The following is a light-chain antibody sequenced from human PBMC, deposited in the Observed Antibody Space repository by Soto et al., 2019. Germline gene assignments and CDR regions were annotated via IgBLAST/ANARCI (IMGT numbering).Light chain of an antibody. Sequence: ILTQSPATLSLSPGERATLSCRASRSISDSYLFWYQQKPGQAPRLLIYGTSIRATGVSDRVSGSGSGTDFTLTISRLEPEDVAVYYCQHYGSSPLFTFGPGTKVDIK. CDR2: GTS. V-gene: IGKV3-20*01. CDR1: RSISDSY. J-gene: IGKJ3*01. CDR3: QHYGSSPLFT.